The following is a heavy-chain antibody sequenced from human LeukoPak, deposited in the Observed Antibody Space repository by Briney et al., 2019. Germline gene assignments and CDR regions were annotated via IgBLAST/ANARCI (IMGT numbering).Heavy chain of an antibody. CDR1: GGTFSSYA. CDR2: IIPIFGTA. Sequence: ASVNVSCKASGGTFSSYAISWVRQAPGQGLEWMGGIIPIFGTANYAQKFQGRVTITADESTSTAYMELSSLRSEDTAVYYCARGSGYSYGQNFDYWGQGTLVTVSS. CDR3: ARGSGYSYGQNFDY. J-gene: IGHJ4*02. V-gene: IGHV1-69*13. D-gene: IGHD5-18*01.